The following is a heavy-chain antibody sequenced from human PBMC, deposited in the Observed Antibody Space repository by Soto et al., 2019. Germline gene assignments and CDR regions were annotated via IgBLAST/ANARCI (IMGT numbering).Heavy chain of an antibody. CDR2: ISSSSSTI. Sequence: GGSLRLSCAASGFTFSSYSMNWVRQAPGKGLEWVSYISSSSSTIYYADSVKGRFTISRDNAKNSLYLQMNSLRAEDTAVYYCARENYDFWSGYPGNWFDPWGQGTLVTVSS. J-gene: IGHJ5*02. V-gene: IGHV3-48*01. D-gene: IGHD3-3*01. CDR1: GFTFSSYS. CDR3: ARENYDFWSGYPGNWFDP.